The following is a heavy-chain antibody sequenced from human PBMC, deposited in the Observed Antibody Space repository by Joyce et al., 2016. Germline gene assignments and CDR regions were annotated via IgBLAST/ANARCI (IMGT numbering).Heavy chain of an antibody. Sequence: EVQLVESGGGLVKPGESLRLSCTASGFIFSSYSMTWVRQAPGKGLELVSSISRDNTYIFHADSVKGLFTISRDNARNSLYLQMNSLRAEDTAVYYCARDVLTTVTKAYGYWGQGTLVAVSS. V-gene: IGHV3-21*01. CDR1: GFIFSSYS. D-gene: IGHD4-11*01. CDR2: ISRDNTYI. J-gene: IGHJ4*02. CDR3: ARDVLTTVTKAYGY.